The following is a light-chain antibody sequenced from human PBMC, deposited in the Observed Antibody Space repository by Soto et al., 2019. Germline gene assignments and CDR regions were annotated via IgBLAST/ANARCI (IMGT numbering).Light chain of an antibody. J-gene: IGKJ5*01. CDR2: GAS. CDR1: QRVSSSY. CDR3: QLYGNSPP. V-gene: IGKV3-20*01. Sequence: EIVFTQSRGTLSLSAWERATLSCRASQRVSSSYLACYQQKPGQAPRLLIYGASSRATGIPDRFSGSGSGTDFTLTINRLEPEDFAVYYCQLYGNSPPFGQGTRLEI.